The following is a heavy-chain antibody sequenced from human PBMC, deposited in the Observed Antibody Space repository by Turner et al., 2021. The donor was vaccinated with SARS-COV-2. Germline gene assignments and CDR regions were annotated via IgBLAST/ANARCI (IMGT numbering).Heavy chain of an antibody. D-gene: IGHD6-19*01. J-gene: IGHJ4*02. CDR2: ISGYNAKI. Sequence: QVYLVQSGPEVKKPGASVKVSCKASGYPFTSYAISWVRQATGHGLEWMGIISGYNAKIMYEQNCKGKSTMTKDASPNTAFMELRSLRSDDTAVYFCAREDTSGLFDYWGQGTLVTVSS. CDR3: AREDTSGLFDY. CDR1: GYPFTSYA. V-gene: IGHV1-18*04.